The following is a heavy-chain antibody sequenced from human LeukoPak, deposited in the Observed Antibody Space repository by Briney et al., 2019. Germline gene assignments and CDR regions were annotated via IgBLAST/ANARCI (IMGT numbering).Heavy chain of an antibody. V-gene: IGHV4-34*01. J-gene: IGHJ4*02. Sequence: SETLSLTCAVYGGSFSGYYWSWIRQPPGKGLEWIGEIHQSGSTNFNPSLKSRVTIPVNKSKNQFSLKLSSVTAAETAVYYCARVRGYDSSGYYAPFDYWGQGTLVTVSS. D-gene: IGHD3-22*01. CDR3: ARVRGYDSSGYYAPFDY. CDR2: IHQSGST. CDR1: GGSFSGYY.